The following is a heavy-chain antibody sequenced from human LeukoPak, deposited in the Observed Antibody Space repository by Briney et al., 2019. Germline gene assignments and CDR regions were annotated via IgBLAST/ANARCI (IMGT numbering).Heavy chain of an antibody. Sequence: PGGSLRLSCGASGFTFSGYWIHWVRQAPGKGLVWVSRINSDGSSTSYTDSVKGRVTISRDNAKNTLYLQMNSLRAEDTAVYYCAREGHSHGYGFYWGQGTLVTVSS. CDR3: AREGHSHGYGFY. CDR2: INSDGSST. D-gene: IGHD5-18*01. V-gene: IGHV3-74*01. CDR1: GFTFSGYW. J-gene: IGHJ4*02.